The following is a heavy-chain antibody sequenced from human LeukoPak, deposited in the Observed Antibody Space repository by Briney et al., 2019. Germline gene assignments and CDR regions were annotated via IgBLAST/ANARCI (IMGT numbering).Heavy chain of an antibody. CDR1: GFTFSDYY. V-gene: IGHV3-11*06. CDR2: ISSRSTYI. J-gene: IGHJ6*04. Sequence: KVWGVLRLSCAASGFTFSDYYMSWIRQAPGKGLEWVSYISSRSTYIYHADSVKGRFTISRDNAKNSLFLQMNSLRAEDTAVYFCAKSTRAVMAMMDVWGKGTTVTVSS. D-gene: IGHD3-16*01. CDR3: AKSTRAVMAMMDV.